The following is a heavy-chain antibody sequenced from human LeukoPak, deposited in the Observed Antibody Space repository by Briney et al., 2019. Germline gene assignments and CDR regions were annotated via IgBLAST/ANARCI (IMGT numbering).Heavy chain of an antibody. CDR3: AHPLEVQWLVAFDS. CDR2: IYWNGDI. Sequence: SGPTLVKPTQTLTLTCTFSGFSLSSSRVGVGWIHQPPGKALEWLALIYWNGDIRYSRSLKSRLTITKDTSKNQVVLTMTNMDPVDTATYYCAHPLEVQWLVAFDSWGQGTLVTVSS. J-gene: IGHJ4*02. CDR1: GFSLSSSRVG. D-gene: IGHD6-19*01. V-gene: IGHV2-5*01.